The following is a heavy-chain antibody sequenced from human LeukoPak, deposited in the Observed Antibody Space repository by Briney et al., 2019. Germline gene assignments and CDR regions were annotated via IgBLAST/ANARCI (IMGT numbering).Heavy chain of an antibody. CDR1: GFRFSSDS. J-gene: IGHJ4*02. CDR3: ARVSVDTAMVTPSGFDY. V-gene: IGHV3-21*01. Sequence: GGSLRLSCAASGFRFSSDSMNWVRQAPGRGLELFSSISSSSSYIYYADSVKGRFTISRDNAKNSLYLQMNSLRAEDTAVYYCARVSVDTAMVTPSGFDYWGQGTLVTVSS. CDR2: ISSSSSYI. D-gene: IGHD5-18*01.